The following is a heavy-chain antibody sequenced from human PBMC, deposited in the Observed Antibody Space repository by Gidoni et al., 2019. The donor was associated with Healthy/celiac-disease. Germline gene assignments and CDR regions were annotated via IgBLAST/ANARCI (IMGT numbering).Heavy chain of an antibody. CDR2: ISSSSSTL. V-gene: IGHV3-48*02. CDR3: ARSYYDSSGYYTNYYFDY. J-gene: IGHJ4*02. CDR1: GFTFSSYS. Sequence: EVQLVESGGGLVQPGGSLRLSCEASGFTFSSYSMNWVRQAPGKGLEWVSYISSSSSTLYYADSVKGRFTISRDNAKNPLYLQMNSLRDEDTAVYYCARSYYDSSGYYTNYYFDYWGQGTLVTVSS. D-gene: IGHD3-22*01.